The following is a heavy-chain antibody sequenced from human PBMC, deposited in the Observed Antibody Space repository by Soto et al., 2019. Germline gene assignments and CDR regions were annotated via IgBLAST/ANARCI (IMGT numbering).Heavy chain of an antibody. D-gene: IGHD1-1*01. J-gene: IGHJ4*02. CDR2: INPSGGST. CDR1: GYTFTSYY. V-gene: IGHV1-46*01. Sequence: QVQLVQSGAEVKKPGASVKVSCKASGYTFTSYYMHWVRQAPGQGLEWMGIINPSGGSTSYAQKFQGRVNMTRDTSTSTVYMELSSLRYEDTAVYSCARGLTLGTFDYWGQGTLVTVSS. CDR3: ARGLTLGTFDY.